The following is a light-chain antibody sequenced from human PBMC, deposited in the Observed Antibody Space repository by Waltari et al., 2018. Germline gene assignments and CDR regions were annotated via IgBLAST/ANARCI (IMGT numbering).Light chain of an antibody. CDR3: QQYGSSIT. V-gene: IGKV3-20*01. CDR2: GAS. Sequence: TQSPSALSASVGDRVTITCRASQSVSSGYLDWYQQKPAQAPRLLIYGASSRATGIPDRFSGSGSGTDFNLTISRLESEDFAMYYCQQYGSSITFGQGTRLEIK. CDR1: QSVSSGY. J-gene: IGKJ5*01.